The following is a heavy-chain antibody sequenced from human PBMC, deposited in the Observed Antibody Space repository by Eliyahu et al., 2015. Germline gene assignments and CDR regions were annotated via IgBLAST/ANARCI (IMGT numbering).Heavy chain of an antibody. CDR1: GXSXXSYY. J-gene: IGHJ5*02. D-gene: IGHD1-7*01. CDR3: ARGGALPPYNWNYDNWFGP. Sequence: QVQLQESGPGLLKPSETLSLTXPVSGXSXXSYYWSWIRQPPGKGLEWIGYIYYDGSTNYNPSLKSRVTISVDTSKNQFSLRLSSVTAADTAVYYCARGGALPPYNWNYDNWFGPWGQGTLVTVSS. CDR2: IYYDGST. V-gene: IGHV4-59*01.